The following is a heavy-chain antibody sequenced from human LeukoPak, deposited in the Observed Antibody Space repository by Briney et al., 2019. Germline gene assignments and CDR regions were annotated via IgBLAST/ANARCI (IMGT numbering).Heavy chain of an antibody. CDR1: GLNFSPYG. D-gene: IGHD1-26*01. CDR2: IYYSGST. CDR3: ARHETEIRVGATDY. J-gene: IGHJ4*02. V-gene: IGHV4-34*01. Sequence: NPGGSLRLSCVASGLNFSPYGMNWVRQAPGKGLEWIGSIYYSGSTNYNPSLKSRVTISVDTSKNQFSLKLSSVTAADTAVYYCARHETEIRVGATDYWGQGTLVTVSS.